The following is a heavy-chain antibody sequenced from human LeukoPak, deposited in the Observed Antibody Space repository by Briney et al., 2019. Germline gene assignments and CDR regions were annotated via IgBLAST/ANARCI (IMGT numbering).Heavy chain of an antibody. CDR2: IYYSGST. J-gene: IGHJ5*02. Sequence: PSETLSLTCTVSGGSISSYYWSWIRQPPGKGLEWIGYIYYSGSTNYNPSLKSRVTISVDTSKNQFSLKLSSVTAADTAVYYCARDHGSSWYRNWFDPWGQGTLVTVSS. CDR3: ARDHGSSWYRNWFDP. V-gene: IGHV4-59*01. D-gene: IGHD6-13*01. CDR1: GGSISSYY.